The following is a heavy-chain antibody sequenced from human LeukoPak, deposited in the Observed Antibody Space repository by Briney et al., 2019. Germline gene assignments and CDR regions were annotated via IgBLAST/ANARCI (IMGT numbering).Heavy chain of an antibody. CDR3: ARDPVDILTGWSWDYGMDV. V-gene: IGHV3-64*01. CDR1: GFTFSSYA. D-gene: IGHD3-9*01. CDR2: ISSNGGST. J-gene: IGHJ6*02. Sequence: PGGSLRLSCAASGFTFSSYAMHWVRQAPGKGLEYVSAISSNGGSTYYANSVKGRFTISRDNSKNTLYLQMGSLRAEDMAVYYCARDPVDILTGWSWDYGMDVWGQGTTVTVSS.